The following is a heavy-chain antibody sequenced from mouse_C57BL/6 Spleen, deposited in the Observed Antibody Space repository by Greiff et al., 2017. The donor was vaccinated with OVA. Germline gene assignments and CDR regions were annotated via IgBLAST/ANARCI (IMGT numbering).Heavy chain of an antibody. CDR3: ARYYDYDDGGRHYAMDY. CDR1: GFTFSSYT. D-gene: IGHD2-4*01. CDR2: ISGGGGNT. Sequence: EVKLQESGGGLVKPGGSLKLSCAASGFTFSSYTMSWVRQTPEKRLEWVATISGGGGNTYYPDSVKGRFTISRDNAKNTLYLQMSSLRSEDTALYYCARYYDYDDGGRHYAMDYWGQGTSVTVSS. V-gene: IGHV5-9*01. J-gene: IGHJ4*01.